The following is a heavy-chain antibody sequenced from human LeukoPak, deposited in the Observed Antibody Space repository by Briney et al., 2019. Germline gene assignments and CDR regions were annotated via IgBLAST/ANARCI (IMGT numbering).Heavy chain of an antibody. D-gene: IGHD2-21*02. CDR1: GFTLSSYW. J-gene: IGHJ4*02. CDR3: ARDVIRVTAIHYFDY. CDR2: IKQDGSEK. Sequence: PGGSLRLSCAASGFTLSSYWMSWVRQAPGKGLEWVANIKQDGSEKYYVDSVKGRFTISRDNAKNSLYLQMNSLRAEDTAVYYCARDVIRVTAIHYFDYWGQGTLVTVSS. V-gene: IGHV3-7*01.